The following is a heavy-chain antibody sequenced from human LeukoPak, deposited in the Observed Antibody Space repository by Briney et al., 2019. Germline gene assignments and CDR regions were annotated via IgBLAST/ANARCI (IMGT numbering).Heavy chain of an antibody. D-gene: IGHD3-10*01. J-gene: IGHJ5*02. V-gene: IGHV4-4*07. CDR2: IYTSGST. CDR1: GGSISSYY. CDR3: ARDSSTTMVRGVIPWFDP. Sequence: PSETLSLTCTVSGGSISSYYWSWIRQPAGKGLEWIGRIYTSGSTNYNPSLESRVTMSVDTSKNQFSLKLSSVTAADTAVYYCARDSSTTMVRGVIPWFDPWGQGTLVTVSS.